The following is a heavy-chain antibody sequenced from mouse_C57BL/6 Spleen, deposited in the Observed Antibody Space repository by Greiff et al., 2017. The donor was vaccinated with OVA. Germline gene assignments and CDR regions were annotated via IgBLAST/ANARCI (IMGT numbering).Heavy chain of an antibody. J-gene: IGHJ2*01. CDR3: ARGPGLIYGQYYFDY. CDR1: GYAFTNYL. D-gene: IGHD1-1*01. CDR2: INPGSGGT. Sequence: QVQLKQSGAELVRPGTSVKVSCKASGYAFTNYLIEWVKQRPGQGLEWIGVINPGSGGTNYNEKFKGKATLTADKSSSTAYMQLSSLTSEDSAVYFCARGPGLIYGQYYFDYWGQGTTLTVSS. V-gene: IGHV1-54*01.